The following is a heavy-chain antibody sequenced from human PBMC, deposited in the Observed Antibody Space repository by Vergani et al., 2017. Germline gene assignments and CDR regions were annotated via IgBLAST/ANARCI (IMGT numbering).Heavy chain of an antibody. CDR1: GGSITSGSFY. CDR3: ARDSWTSELRGVYWFDT. Sequence: QVQLHESGPGLVKPSQTLSLTCTVSGGSITSGSFYWSWIRQPAGKGLEWIGRIHSSGTTNYNPSLKSRVTLSVDTSKNQLSLGMTSVTAAETAVYYCARDSWTSELRGVYWFDTWGQGTLVSVSS. CDR2: IHSSGTT. V-gene: IGHV4-61*02. J-gene: IGHJ5*02. D-gene: IGHD3-10*01.